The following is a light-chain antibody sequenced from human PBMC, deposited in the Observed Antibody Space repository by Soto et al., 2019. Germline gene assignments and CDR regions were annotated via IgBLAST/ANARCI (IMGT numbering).Light chain of an antibody. Sequence: QSVLTQPASVSGSPGQSITISCTGTSCDVGGYNYVSWYQQHPGKAPKLMIYEVSNRPSGVSNRFSGSKSGNTASLTISGLQAEDEADYYCSSYTSSSTSYVFGTGTKLTVL. CDR2: EVS. CDR3: SSYTSSSTSYV. J-gene: IGLJ1*01. V-gene: IGLV2-14*01. CDR1: SCDVGGYNY.